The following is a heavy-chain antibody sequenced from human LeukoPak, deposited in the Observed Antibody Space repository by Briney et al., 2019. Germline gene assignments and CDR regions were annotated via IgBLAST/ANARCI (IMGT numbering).Heavy chain of an antibody. J-gene: IGHJ4*02. CDR2: INPNSGGT. Sequence: ASVKVSCKASGYTFTGYYMHWVRQAPGQGLEWMGWINPNSGGTNYAQKFQGRVTMTRDTSISTAYMELSRLRSDDTAVYYCARDRLGGGSRASGGGYVWGSYRYHGCDYWGQGTLVTVSS. CDR1: GYTFTGYY. V-gene: IGHV1-2*02. D-gene: IGHD3-16*02. CDR3: ARDRLGGGSRASGGGYVWGSYRYHGCDY.